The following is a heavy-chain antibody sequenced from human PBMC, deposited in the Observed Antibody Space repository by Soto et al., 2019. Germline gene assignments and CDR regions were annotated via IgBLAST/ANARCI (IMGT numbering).Heavy chain of an antibody. J-gene: IGHJ4*02. V-gene: IGHV4-4*02. Sequence: AVTLYLTRPISSESIRSSNSWGWVRQPPGKGLEWIGEIYHSGSTNYNPSLKSRVTISVDKSKNQFSLKLSSVTAADTAVYYCARASAMIVVTGWGQGTQVTVSS. CDR3: ARASAMIVVTG. CDR1: SESIRSSNS. CDR2: IYHSGST. D-gene: IGHD3-22*01.